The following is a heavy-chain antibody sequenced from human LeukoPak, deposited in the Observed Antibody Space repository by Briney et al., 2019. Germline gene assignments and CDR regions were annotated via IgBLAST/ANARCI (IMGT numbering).Heavy chain of an antibody. D-gene: IGHD4-23*01. CDR3: ARAVYGGNSDGLFDY. J-gene: IGHJ4*02. CDR2: ISSSGSTI. CDR1: GFTFSSYS. Sequence: GGSLRLSCAASGFTFSSYSMNWVRQAPGKGLEWVSYISSSGSTIYYADSVKGRFTISRDNAKNSLYLQMNSLRAEDTAVYYCARAVYGGNSDGLFDYWGQGTLVTVPS. V-gene: IGHV3-48*04.